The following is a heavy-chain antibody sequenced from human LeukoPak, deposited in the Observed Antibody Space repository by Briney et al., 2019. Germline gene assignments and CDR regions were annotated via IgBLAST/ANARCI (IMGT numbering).Heavy chain of an antibody. D-gene: IGHD1-1*01. V-gene: IGHV4-59*01. Sequence: SETLSLTCSVSDDSITMYYWTWIRQPPRKGLEWIGYVDHTGSTNFNPSLNGRVSISRDTTKNLFSLRLRSVTAADPAVYFCARGRVSSSTWYSTYYYYFYMDVWGKGTTVTVSS. CDR2: VDHTGST. J-gene: IGHJ6*03. CDR3: ARGRVSSSTWYSTYYYYFYMDV. CDR1: DDSITMYY.